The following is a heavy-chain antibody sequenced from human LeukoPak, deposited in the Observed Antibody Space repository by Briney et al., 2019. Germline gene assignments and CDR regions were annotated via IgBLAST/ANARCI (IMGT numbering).Heavy chain of an antibody. D-gene: IGHD6-19*01. CDR3: ATDGVAGPGIYYYFGMNV. CDR2: ISNDGISI. Sequence: PGGSLRLSCAASGFTFSSYSMNWVRQAPGKGLEWLAVISNDGISIYYADSVKGRFTISRDNSNNTLFLQVNSLKGEDTAVYYCATDGVAGPGIYYYFGMNVWGQGTTVTVSS. V-gene: IGHV3-30*03. J-gene: IGHJ6*02. CDR1: GFTFSSYS.